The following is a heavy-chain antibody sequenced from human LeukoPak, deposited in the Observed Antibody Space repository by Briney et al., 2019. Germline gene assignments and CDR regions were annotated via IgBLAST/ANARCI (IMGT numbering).Heavy chain of an antibody. Sequence: ASVKVSRKASGYIFTGYYMHWVRQAPGQGLEWMGWINPNSGDTNYAQKFQGRVTMTRDTSISTAYMELSRLRSEDTALYYCARGLSSGWYYFDYWGQGTLVTVSS. CDR2: INPNSGDT. D-gene: IGHD6-19*01. J-gene: IGHJ4*02. CDR1: GYIFTGYY. V-gene: IGHV1-2*02. CDR3: ARGLSSGWYYFDY.